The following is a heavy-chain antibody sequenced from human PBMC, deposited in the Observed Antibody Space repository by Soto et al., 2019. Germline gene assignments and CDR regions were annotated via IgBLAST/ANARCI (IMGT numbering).Heavy chain of an antibody. V-gene: IGHV5-51*01. J-gene: IGHJ4*02. CDR3: ARLIRSIAPAGPLAY. Sequence: GESLKISCKGSGYGFTSYWIGWVRQMPGKGLEWMGIIYPGDSDTRYSPSFQGQVTISADKSISTAYLQWSSLKASDTAMYYCARLIRSIAPAGPLAYWGQGTLVTVSS. CDR2: IYPGDSDT. CDR1: GYGFTSYW. D-gene: IGHD2-21*01.